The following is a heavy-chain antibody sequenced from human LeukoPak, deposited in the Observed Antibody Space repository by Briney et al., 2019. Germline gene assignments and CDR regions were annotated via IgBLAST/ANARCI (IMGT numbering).Heavy chain of an antibody. V-gene: IGHV3-30*18. CDR2: ISYDGSNK. D-gene: IGHD6-19*01. CDR3: AKTYSSGAMSLYFDY. J-gene: IGHJ4*02. CDR1: GFTFSSYG. Sequence: GGSLRLSCAASGFTFSSYGMHWVRQAPGKGLEWVAVISYDGSNKYYADSVKGRFTISRDNSKNTMYLQMNSLRAEDTAVYYCAKTYSSGAMSLYFDYWGQGTLVTVSS.